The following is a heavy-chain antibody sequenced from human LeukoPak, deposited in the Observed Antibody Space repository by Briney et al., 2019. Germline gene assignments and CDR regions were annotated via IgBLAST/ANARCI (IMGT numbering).Heavy chain of an antibody. J-gene: IGHJ4*02. CDR1: GGSISSSSYY. CDR2: IYYSGST. D-gene: IGHD3-22*01. CDR3: ARHYYDSSGYYPFDY. V-gene: IGHV4-39*01. Sequence: SEALSLTCTVSGGSISSSSYYWGWIRQPPGKGLEWIGSIYYSGSTYYNPSLKSRVTISVDTSKNQFSLKLSSVTAADTAVYYCARHYYDSSGYYPFDYWGQGTLVTVSS.